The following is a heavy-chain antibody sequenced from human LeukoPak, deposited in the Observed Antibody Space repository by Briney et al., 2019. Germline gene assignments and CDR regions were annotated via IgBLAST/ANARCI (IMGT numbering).Heavy chain of an antibody. V-gene: IGHV3-53*01. CDR3: AKEGGYSSTWY. D-gene: IGHD6-13*01. CDR1: GFAVSNNY. Sequence: GGSLRLSCAASGFAVSNNYMSWVRQAPGKGLEWVSSIHSDDGTYYADSVKGRVTISRDNRKNTLHLEMNSLRVEDTAVYYCAKEGGYSSTWYWGQGTLVTVSS. J-gene: IGHJ4*02. CDR2: IHSDDGT.